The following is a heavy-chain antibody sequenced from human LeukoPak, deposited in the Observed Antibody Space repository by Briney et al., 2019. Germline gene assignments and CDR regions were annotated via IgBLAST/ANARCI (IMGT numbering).Heavy chain of an antibody. V-gene: IGHV3-9*01. CDR1: GFTFDDYA. J-gene: IGHJ4*02. CDR2: ISWNSGSI. CDR3: AKDMSHYYDSSGYYYDSVLDY. D-gene: IGHD3-22*01. Sequence: GGSLRLSCAASGFTFDDYAMLWVRQAPGKGLAWVSGISWNSGSIGYADSVKGRFTISRDNAKNSLYLQMNSLRAEDTALYYCAKDMSHYYDSSGYYYDSVLDYWGQGTLVTVSS.